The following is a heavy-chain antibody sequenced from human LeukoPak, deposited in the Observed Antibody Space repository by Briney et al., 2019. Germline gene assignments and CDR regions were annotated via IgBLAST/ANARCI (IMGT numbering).Heavy chain of an antibody. D-gene: IGHD2-15*01. V-gene: IGHV3-64*01. CDR2: LTSTGGRT. CDR3: ARDLPPEYCSGGSCPDAFDI. CDR1: GFTFSSYG. Sequence: GGSLRLSCAASGFTFSSYGMHWVRQAPGKGLEYVSGLTSTGGRTNYANSVKGRFTISRDNSKNTLYLQMNSLRAEDTAVYYCARDLPPEYCSGGSCPDAFDIWGQGTMVTVSS. J-gene: IGHJ3*02.